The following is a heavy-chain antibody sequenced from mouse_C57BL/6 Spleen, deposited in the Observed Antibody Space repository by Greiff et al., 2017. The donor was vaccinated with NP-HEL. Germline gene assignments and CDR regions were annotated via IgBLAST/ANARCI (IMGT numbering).Heavy chain of an antibody. D-gene: IGHD2-5*01. J-gene: IGHJ2*01. CDR2: IDPSDSYT. CDR1: GYTFTSYW. CDR3: ARGLYSNYFDY. V-gene: IGHV1-50*01. Sequence: QVQLQQPGAELVKPGASVKLSCKASGYTFTSYWMQWVKQRPGQGLEWIGEIDPSDSYTNYNQKFKGKATLTVDTSSSTAYMQLSSLTSEDSAVYYCARGLYSNYFDYWGKGTTLTVSS.